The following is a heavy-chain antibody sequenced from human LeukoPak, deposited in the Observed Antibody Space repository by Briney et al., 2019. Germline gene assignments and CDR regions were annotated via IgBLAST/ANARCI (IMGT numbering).Heavy chain of an antibody. CDR1: GVTFSSYA. V-gene: IGHV3-23*01. CDR2: ISGNGGST. Sequence: PGGSLRHSCAASGVTFSSYARSWVRQTPGKGLEWVSVISGNGGSTYDADSVKGRFTISRDNSKNTLYLQMNSLRVEDTAVYYCARSGLSRFDYWGQGTLVTISS. J-gene: IGHJ4*02. CDR3: ARSGLSRFDY. D-gene: IGHD4/OR15-4a*01.